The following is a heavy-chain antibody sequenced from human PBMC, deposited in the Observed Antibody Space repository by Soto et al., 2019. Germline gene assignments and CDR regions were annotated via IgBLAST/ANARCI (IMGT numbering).Heavy chain of an antibody. CDR3: ARDGEGF. CDR2: INTDGSRT. V-gene: IGHV3-74*01. CDR1: GFTFSSNW. J-gene: IGHJ4*02. Sequence: EVQLVESGGGLVQPGGSLRLSCAASGFTFSSNWMHWVRRVPGRGLVWVSRINTDGSRTSYEDSVEGRFTISRDNAKNTVYLQMSSLRAEDTAVYYCARDGEGFWGQGTLVTDSS. D-gene: IGHD2-21*01.